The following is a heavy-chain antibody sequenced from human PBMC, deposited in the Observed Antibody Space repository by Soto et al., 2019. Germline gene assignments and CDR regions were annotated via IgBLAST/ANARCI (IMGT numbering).Heavy chain of an antibody. CDR3: AHKGPEDWPLDY. D-gene: IGHD3-9*01. CDR1: GFSLSTSGVG. V-gene: IGHV2-5*02. CDR2: IYWDDSK. Sequence: QITLKESGPTLVRPTQTLTLTCAFSGFSLSTSGVGVGWIRQPPGKALEWLAVIYWDDSKHYSPSLRSRLTITKDTSQTQVVLTMTNMAPMDTGTYYCAHKGPEDWPLDYWGQGTLVTVSS. J-gene: IGHJ4*02.